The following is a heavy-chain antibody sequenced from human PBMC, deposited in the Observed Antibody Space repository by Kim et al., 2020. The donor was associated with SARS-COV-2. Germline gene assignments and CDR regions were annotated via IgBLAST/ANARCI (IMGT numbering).Heavy chain of an antibody. J-gene: IGHJ5*02. Sequence: SVKVSCKASGGTFSSYAISWVRQAPGQGLEWMGGIIPIFGTANYAQKFQGRVTITADESTSTAYMELSSLRSEDTAVYYCARGGYCSSTSCYFFGWFDPWGQGTLVSVSS. CDR1: GGTFSSYA. CDR2: IIPIFGTA. D-gene: IGHD2-2*01. V-gene: IGHV1-69*13. CDR3: ARGGYCSSTSCYFFGWFDP.